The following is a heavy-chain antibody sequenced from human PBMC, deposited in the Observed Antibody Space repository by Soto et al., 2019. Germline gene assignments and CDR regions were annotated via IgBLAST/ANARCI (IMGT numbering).Heavy chain of an antibody. CDR1: GFTFSSYA. Sequence: PGGSLRLSCAASGFTFSSYAMHWVRQAPGKGLEWVAVISYDGSNKYYADSVKGRFTISRDNSKNTLYLQMNSLRAEDTAVYYCARDLRLHLGELSWLWGQGTLVTVSS. V-gene: IGHV3-30-3*01. CDR2: ISYDGSNK. J-gene: IGHJ4*02. CDR3: ARDLRLHLGELSWL. D-gene: IGHD3-16*02.